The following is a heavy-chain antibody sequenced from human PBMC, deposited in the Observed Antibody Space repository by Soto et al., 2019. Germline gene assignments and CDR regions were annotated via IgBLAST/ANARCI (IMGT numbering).Heavy chain of an antibody. CDR1: GGTFSSYA. D-gene: IGHD6-6*01. Sequence: SVKVSCKASGGTFSSYAISWVRQAPGQGLEWMGGIIPIFGTANYAQKFQGRVTITADESTSTAYMELSSLRSEDTAVYYCARDADQYSSSTYFDYWGQGTLVTVSS. V-gene: IGHV1-69*13. J-gene: IGHJ4*02. CDR2: IIPIFGTA. CDR3: ARDADQYSSSTYFDY.